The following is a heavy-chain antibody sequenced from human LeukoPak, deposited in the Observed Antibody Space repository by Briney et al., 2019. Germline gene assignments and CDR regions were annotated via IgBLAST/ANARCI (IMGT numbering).Heavy chain of an antibody. J-gene: IGHJ6*02. V-gene: IGHV1-46*01. CDR1: GYTFTSYF. CDR2: INPSGGST. CDR3: ARVVLNYGMDV. D-gene: IGHD2-8*02. Sequence: ASVKVSCKASGYTFTSYFMHWVRQAPGQGLEWMGIINPSGGSTSYAQKFQGRVTMTRATSTSTVYMELSSLRSEDTAVYYCARVVLNYGMDVWGQGTTVTVSS.